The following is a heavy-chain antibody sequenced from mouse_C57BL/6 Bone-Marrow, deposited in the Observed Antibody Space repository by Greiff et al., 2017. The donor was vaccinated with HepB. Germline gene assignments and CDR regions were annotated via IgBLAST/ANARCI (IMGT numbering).Heavy chain of an antibody. Sequence: EVQLQESGGDLVKPGGSLKLSCAASGFTFSSYGMSWVRQTPDKRLEWVATISSGGSYTYYPDSVKGRFTISRDNAKNTLYLQMSSLKSEDTAMYYCARHPITTVVAPYYAMDYWGQGTSVTVSS. CDR2: ISSGGSYT. J-gene: IGHJ4*01. CDR1: GFTFSSYG. CDR3: ARHPITTVVAPYYAMDY. D-gene: IGHD1-1*01. V-gene: IGHV5-6*01.